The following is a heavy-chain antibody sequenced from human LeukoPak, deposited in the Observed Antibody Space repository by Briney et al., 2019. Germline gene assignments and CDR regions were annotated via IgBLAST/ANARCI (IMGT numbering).Heavy chain of an antibody. J-gene: IGHJ4*02. CDR3: AKDIGAVAGTDFDY. CDR1: GFTFSNAW. CDR2: ISYDGSNK. V-gene: IGHV3-30*18. Sequence: GGSLRLSCAASGFTFSNAWMSWVCQAPGKGLEWVAVISYDGSNKYYADSVKGRFTISRDNAKNSLYLQMNSLRAEDMALYYCAKDIGAVAGTDFDYWGQGTLVTVSS. D-gene: IGHD6-19*01.